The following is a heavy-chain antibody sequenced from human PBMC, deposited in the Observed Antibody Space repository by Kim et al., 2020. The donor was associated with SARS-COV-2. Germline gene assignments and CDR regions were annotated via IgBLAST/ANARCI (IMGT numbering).Heavy chain of an antibody. Sequence: SETLSLTCAVYGGSFSGYYWSWIRQPPGKGLEWIGEINHSGSTNYNPSLKSRVTISVDTSKNQFSLKLSSVTAADTAVYYCARVPLRRSSGWYVLEPPLYYYYGMDVWGQGTTVTVSS. J-gene: IGHJ6*02. CDR2: INHSGST. D-gene: IGHD6-19*01. CDR1: GGSFSGYY. CDR3: ARVPLRRSSGWYVLEPPLYYYYGMDV. V-gene: IGHV4-34*01.